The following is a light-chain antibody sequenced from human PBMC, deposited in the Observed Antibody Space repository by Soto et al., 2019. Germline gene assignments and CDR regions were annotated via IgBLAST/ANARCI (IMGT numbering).Light chain of an antibody. V-gene: IGKV1-5*03. CDR1: QSIGSW. CDR3: QQYNSFRT. J-gene: IGKJ1*01. CDR2: KAS. Sequence: DIQMTQSPSTLSASVGDRVTITCRASQSIGSWLAWYQQKPGKAPKVLIYKASSIESGVPSRFSGSGSGTEFTLTISNLQPDDFATYYCQQYNSFRTFGQGTKVEIK.